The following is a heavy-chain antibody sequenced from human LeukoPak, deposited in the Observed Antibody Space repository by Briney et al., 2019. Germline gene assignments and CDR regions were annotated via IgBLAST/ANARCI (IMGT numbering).Heavy chain of an antibody. CDR1: GFTFSSYS. Sequence: PWGSLRLSCAASGFTFSSYSMNWVRQAPGKGLEWVSYISSSGSTIYYADSVKGRFTISRDNAKNSLYLQMNSLRAEDTAVYYCARKPYSSGWYYAYYFDYWGQGTLVTVSS. D-gene: IGHD6-19*01. V-gene: IGHV3-48*04. CDR3: ARKPYSSGWYYAYYFDY. J-gene: IGHJ4*02. CDR2: ISSSGSTI.